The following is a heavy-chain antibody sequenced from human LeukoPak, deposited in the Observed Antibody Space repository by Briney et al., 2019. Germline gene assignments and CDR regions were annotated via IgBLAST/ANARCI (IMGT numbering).Heavy chain of an antibody. CDR2: ISDNGATT. J-gene: IGHJ4*02. V-gene: IGHV3-23*01. CDR3: AKALLCGAGTYYRNYFDY. Sequence: GESLSLSCAASGFTFSTCAMSWVRQAPGKGLEWVSIISDNGATTGYADSGKGRFTIARDNSKNSLFLRMYSLTAEDTAVYYCAKALLCGAGTYYRNYFDYWWQGILVTVSS. D-gene: IGHD3-10*01. CDR1: GFTFSTCA.